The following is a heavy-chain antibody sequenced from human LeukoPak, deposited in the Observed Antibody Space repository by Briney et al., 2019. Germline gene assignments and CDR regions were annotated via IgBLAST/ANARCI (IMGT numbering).Heavy chain of an antibody. CDR1: GFTFSSYS. J-gene: IGHJ4*02. D-gene: IGHD4-17*01. CDR2: ISSSSSYI. Sequence: GGSLRLSCAASGFTFSSYSMNWVRQAPGKGLEWVSSISSSSSYIYYAGSVKGRFTISRDNAKNSLYLQMNSLRAEDTAVYYCAREVTTDDFDYWGQGTLVTVSS. CDR3: AREVTTDDFDY. V-gene: IGHV3-21*01.